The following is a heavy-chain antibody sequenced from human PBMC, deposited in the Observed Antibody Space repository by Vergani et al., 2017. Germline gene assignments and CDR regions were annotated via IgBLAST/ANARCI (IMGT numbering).Heavy chain of an antibody. CDR3: ATLPVAIGFDH. D-gene: IGHD2-2*01. CDR2: ISYDGSNK. J-gene: IGHJ4*02. Sequence: QVQLVESGGGVVQPGRSLRLSCAASGFTFSSYAMHWVRQAPGKGLEWVAVISYDGSNKYYADSVKGRFTISRDNSKNTLYLQMNSLRAEDTAVYYCATLPVAIGFDHWGQGTLVTVSS. CDR1: GFTFSSYA. V-gene: IGHV3-30-3*01.